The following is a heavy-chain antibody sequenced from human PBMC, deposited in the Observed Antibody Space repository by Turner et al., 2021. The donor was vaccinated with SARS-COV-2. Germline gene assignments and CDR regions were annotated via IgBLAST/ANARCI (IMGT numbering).Heavy chain of an antibody. J-gene: IGHJ4*02. V-gene: IGHV4-59*08. CDR1: GGSISTYY. D-gene: IGHD3-22*01. Sequence: QVQLQGSGPGLVKPSETLSLTCTVSGGSISTYYWSWVRQPPGKGLECSGYIYYNGSTNYNPSLKSRVTISVDTSKNQCSLKLSSVTAADTAGYYCARRGAYTSGYPLWGQGTLVTGSS. CDR2: IYYNGST. CDR3: ARRGAYTSGYPL.